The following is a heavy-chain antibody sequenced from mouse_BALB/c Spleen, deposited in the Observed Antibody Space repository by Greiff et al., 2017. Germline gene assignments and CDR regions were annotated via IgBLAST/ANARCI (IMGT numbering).Heavy chain of an antibody. CDR1: GYAFSSYW. CDR3: ARAYITTATDD. D-gene: IGHD1-2*01. J-gene: IGHJ2*01. V-gene: IGHV1-80*01. CDR2: IYPGDGDT. Sequence: QVQLQQSGAELVRPGSSVKISCKASGYAFSSYWMNWVKQRPGQGLEWIGQIYPGDGDTNYNGKFKGKATLTADKSSSTAYMQLSSLTSEDSAVYFCARAYITTATDDWGQGTTLTVSS.